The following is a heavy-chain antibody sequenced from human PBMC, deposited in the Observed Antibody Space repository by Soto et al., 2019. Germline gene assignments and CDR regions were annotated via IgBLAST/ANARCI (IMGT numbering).Heavy chain of an antibody. D-gene: IGHD6-13*01. CDR3: ARDLAAAGPYYYGMDV. Sequence: QVQLQESGPGLVKPSQTLSLTCTVSGGSISSGGYYWSWIRQHPGKGLEWIGYIYYSGSTYYNPSLTSRVTISVDTSKNQFSLKLSSVTAADTAVYYCARDLAAAGPYYYGMDVWGQGTTVTVSS. CDR2: IYYSGST. V-gene: IGHV4-31*03. J-gene: IGHJ6*02. CDR1: GGSISSGGYY.